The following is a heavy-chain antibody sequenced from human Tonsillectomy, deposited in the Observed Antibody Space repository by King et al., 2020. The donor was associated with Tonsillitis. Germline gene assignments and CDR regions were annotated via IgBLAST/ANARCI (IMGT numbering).Heavy chain of an antibody. CDR2: IGSSGRDA. D-gene: IGHD6-19*01. CDR1: GFTFSSYP. J-gene: IGHJ5*02. Sequence: VQLVESGGGLVQPGGSLRLSCAASGFTFSSYPMSWVRQAPGKGLEWVSTIGSSGRDADYADSVKGRFTSSRDNSQNTLYLQVNSLRAEDTAIYSCAKGGWRNWFDPWGQGTLVTVSS. V-gene: IGHV3-23*04. CDR3: AKGGWRNWFDP.